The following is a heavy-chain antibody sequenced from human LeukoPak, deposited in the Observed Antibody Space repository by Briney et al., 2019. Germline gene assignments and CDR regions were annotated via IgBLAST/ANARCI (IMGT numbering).Heavy chain of an antibody. Sequence: GRALRLSCTASGFTFSSYGMHWVRQAPGKGLEWVTVIWYDGSNTYYADSVKGGFTISRDNSKDTLFLQLNSLRAEDTAVYYCASQGPEGTSGWYWGQGTLVTVSS. V-gene: IGHV3-33*01. CDR2: IWYDGSNT. D-gene: IGHD6-19*01. CDR3: ASQGPEGTSGWY. CDR1: GFTFSSYG. J-gene: IGHJ4*02.